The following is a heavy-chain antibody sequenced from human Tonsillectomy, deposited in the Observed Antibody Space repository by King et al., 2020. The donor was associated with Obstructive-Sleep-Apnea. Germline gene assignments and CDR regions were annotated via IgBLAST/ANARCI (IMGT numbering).Heavy chain of an antibody. J-gene: IGHJ1*01. CDR1: GFTFSRNW. Sequence: VQLVESGGGLVQPGGSLRLSCAASGFTFSRNWMTWVRQAPGTGLEWVANIKDDGSEHYYVDSLNGRFTISRDNARNSLYLQMKSLRAEDTAVYSCATGYASGYYGYFQHWGQGTLVTVSS. D-gene: IGHD6-19*01. CDR2: IKDDGSEH. CDR3: ATGYASGYYGYFQH. V-gene: IGHV3-7*01.